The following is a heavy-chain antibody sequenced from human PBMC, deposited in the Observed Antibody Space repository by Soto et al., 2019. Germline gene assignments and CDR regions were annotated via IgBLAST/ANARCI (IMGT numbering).Heavy chain of an antibody. Sequence: EVQLLESGGGLVQPGGSLRLSCAASGFSIGSSAWSWVRQAPGKGLDWVSTIGGNGVTTFYADSAKGRFTISRDISRNTVFLQMISLRAEDTALYYCAKSSRYCSGGGCFYYFDYWGQGTLVTVSS. D-gene: IGHD2-15*01. V-gene: IGHV3-23*01. CDR3: AKSSRYCSGGGCFYYFDY. J-gene: IGHJ4*02. CDR2: IGGNGVTT. CDR1: GFSIGSSA.